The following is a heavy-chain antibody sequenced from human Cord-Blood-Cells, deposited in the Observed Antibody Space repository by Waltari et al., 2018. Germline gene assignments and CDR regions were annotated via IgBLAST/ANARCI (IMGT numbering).Heavy chain of an antibody. D-gene: IGHD2-2*01. CDR3: AKEALTDCSSTSCYSPFDY. CDR1: VFTFDDYA. J-gene: IGHJ4*02. V-gene: IGHV3-9*01. Sequence: EVQLVESGGGLVQPGRSLRLSCAASVFTFDDYAMPWVRQAPGKGLEWVSGISWNSGSIGYADSVKGRFTISRDNAKNSLYLQMNSLRAEDTALYYCAKEALTDCSSTSCYSPFDYWGQGTLVTVSS. CDR2: ISWNSGSI.